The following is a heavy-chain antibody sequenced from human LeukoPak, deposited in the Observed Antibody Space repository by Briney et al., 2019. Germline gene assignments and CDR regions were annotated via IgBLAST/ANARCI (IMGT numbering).Heavy chain of an antibody. CDR1: GGSISSSSYY. CDR2: IYYSGST. J-gene: IGHJ4*02. V-gene: IGHV4-39*01. D-gene: IGHD2-15*01. Sequence: SSETLSLTCAVSGGSISSSSYYWGWIRQPPGKGLEWIGNIYYSGSTYYNPSLKSRVTISVDTSKNQFSLKLSSVTAADTALYYCAAGKDIVVVVAATLEYWGQGTLVTVSS. CDR3: AAGKDIVVVVAATLEY.